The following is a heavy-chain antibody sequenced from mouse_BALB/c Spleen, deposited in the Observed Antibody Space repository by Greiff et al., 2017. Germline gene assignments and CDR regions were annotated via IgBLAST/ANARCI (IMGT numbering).Heavy chain of an antibody. Sequence: EVHLVESGGGLVQPGGSLKLSCAASGFTFSSYGMSWVRQTPDKRLELVATINSNGGSTYYPDSVKGRFTISRDNAKNTLYLQMSSLKSEDTAMYYCARDPIHYYGYAMDYWGQGTSVTVSS. CDR1: GFTFSSYG. V-gene: IGHV5-6-3*01. J-gene: IGHJ4*01. D-gene: IGHD1-2*01. CDR2: INSNGGST. CDR3: ARDPIHYYGYAMDY.